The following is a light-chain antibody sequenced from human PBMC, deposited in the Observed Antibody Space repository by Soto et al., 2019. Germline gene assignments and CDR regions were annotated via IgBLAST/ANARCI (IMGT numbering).Light chain of an antibody. CDR3: QQRVNWPPFT. CDR1: QSVGSY. V-gene: IGKV3-11*01. CDR2: DAS. Sequence: EIVLTQSPATLSLSPGERATLSCRASQSVGSYLAWYQQKPGQAPRLLIYDASNRATGIPARFSGSGSGTAFPLTISSLEPEDFAVYYCQQRVNWPPFTFGGGTKVEIK. J-gene: IGKJ4*01.